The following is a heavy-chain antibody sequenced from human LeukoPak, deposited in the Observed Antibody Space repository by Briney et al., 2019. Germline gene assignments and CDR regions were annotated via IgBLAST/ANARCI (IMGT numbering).Heavy chain of an antibody. CDR2: IKGKADGGTT. CDR1: GFTFANGW. V-gene: IGHV3-15*01. CDR3: ATDNSARAY. J-gene: IGHJ4*02. Sequence: GGSLRLSCEASGFTFANGWMSWVRQAPGKGLEWICRIKGKADGGTTDYAAVIKDRFSISRDDSKNTLYLRMNSLKTEDTGIYYCATDNSARAYWGQGTLVTVSS.